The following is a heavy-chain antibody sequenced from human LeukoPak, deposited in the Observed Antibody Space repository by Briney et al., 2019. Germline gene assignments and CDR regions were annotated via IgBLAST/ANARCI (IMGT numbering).Heavy chain of an antibody. D-gene: IGHD3-22*01. Sequence: GGSLRLSCAASGFTFSSYWMHWVRQAPGKGLEWVSAISGSGGSTYYADSVKGRFTISRDNSKNTLYLQMNSLRAEDTAVYYCAKGAMIVVVINRNYYFDYWGQGTLVTVSS. CDR3: AKGAMIVVVINRNYYFDY. CDR2: ISGSGGST. V-gene: IGHV3-23*01. J-gene: IGHJ4*02. CDR1: GFTFSSYW.